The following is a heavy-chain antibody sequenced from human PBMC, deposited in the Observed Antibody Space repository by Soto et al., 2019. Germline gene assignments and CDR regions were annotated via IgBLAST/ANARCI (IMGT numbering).Heavy chain of an antibody. CDR1: GFTFDDYA. D-gene: IGHD5-18*01. CDR3: VRSKGGYSYGTPFDY. CDR2: ISWNSGNI. Sequence: GGSLRLSCAASGFTFDDYAMYWVRQVLGKDLEWVSSISWNSGNIGYADSVKGRFTTSRDNAENSLYLQMNSLRPEDTALYYCVRSKGGYSYGTPFDYWGQGTLVTVSS. V-gene: IGHV3-9*01. J-gene: IGHJ4*02.